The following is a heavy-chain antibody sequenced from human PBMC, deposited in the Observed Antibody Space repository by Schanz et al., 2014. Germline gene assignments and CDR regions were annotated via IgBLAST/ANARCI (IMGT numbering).Heavy chain of an antibody. J-gene: IGHJ4*02. CDR1: GYTFVSYS. CDR3: ARDERDLPRSRFVF. V-gene: IGHV1-18*04. D-gene: IGHD2-2*01. Sequence: QVQLVQSGAEVKKPGASVKVSCKASGYTFVSYSMHWVRQAPGQGLEWMGWINGYNGHTLYAQKFQGRVTMTTDTSTSTSYMELTSLRFDDTAVYYCARDERDLPRSRFVFWGQGTLITVSS. CDR2: INGYNGHT.